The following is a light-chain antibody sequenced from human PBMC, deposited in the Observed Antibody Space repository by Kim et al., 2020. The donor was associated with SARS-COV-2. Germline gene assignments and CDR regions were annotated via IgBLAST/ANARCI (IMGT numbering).Light chain of an antibody. CDR1: QSVFYSSNNKNY. V-gene: IGKV4-1*01. J-gene: IGKJ3*01. CDR2: WAS. CDR3: QQYYISPGFT. Sequence: DIVMTQSPDSLAVSLGERATINCKSSQSVFYSSNNKNYLAWYQQKPGQPPNLHIYWASTRESGVPVLFSGSGSGTDFTLTISSLQAEDVAGYYCQQYYISPGFTFGPGTKVDIK.